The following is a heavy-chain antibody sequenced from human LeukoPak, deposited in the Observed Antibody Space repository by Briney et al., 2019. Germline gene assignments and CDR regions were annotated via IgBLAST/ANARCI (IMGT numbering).Heavy chain of an antibody. CDR2: IYTSGST. CDR3: ARDKGNYDYFDY. V-gene: IGHV4-61*02. Sequence: SQTLSLTCTVSGGSISSGSYYWSWIRQPAGKGLEWIGRIYTSGSTNYNPSLKSRVTISVDTSKNQFSLKLSSVTAADTAVYYCARDKGNYDYFDYWGQGTLVTVPS. J-gene: IGHJ4*02. D-gene: IGHD1-7*01. CDR1: GGSISSGSYY.